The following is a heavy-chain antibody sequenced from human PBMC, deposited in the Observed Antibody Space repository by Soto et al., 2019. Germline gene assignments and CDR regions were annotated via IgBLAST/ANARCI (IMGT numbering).Heavy chain of an antibody. CDR1: GGTFSSYA. V-gene: IGHV1-69*01. J-gene: IGHJ5*02. CDR2: IIPIFGTA. CDR3: ARVRNTDYNNQGWFDP. Sequence: QVQLVQSGAEVKKPGSSAKVSCKASGGTFSSYAISWVRQAPGQGLEWMGGIIPIFGTANYARKFQGRVTITAHESTSTADMELSSLRSEDTAVYYCARVRNTDYNNQGWFDPWGQGTLVTVSS. D-gene: IGHD4-4*01.